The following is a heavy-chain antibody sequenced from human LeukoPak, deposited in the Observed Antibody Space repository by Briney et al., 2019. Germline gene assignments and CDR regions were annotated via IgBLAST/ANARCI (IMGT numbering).Heavy chain of an antibody. J-gene: IGHJ4*02. CDR1: GGSFSGYY. V-gene: IGHV4-34*01. D-gene: IGHD3-10*01. CDR2: INHSGST. Sequence: SETLSLTCAVYGGSFSGYYWSWIRQPPGKGLGWIGEINHSGSTNYNPSLKSRVTISVDTSKNQFSLKLSSVTAADTAVYYCASSLLWFGELLYDYWGQGTLVTVSS. CDR3: ASSLLWFGELLYDY.